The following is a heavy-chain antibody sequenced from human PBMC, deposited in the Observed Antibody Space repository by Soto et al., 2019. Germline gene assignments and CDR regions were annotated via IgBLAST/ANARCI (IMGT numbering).Heavy chain of an antibody. J-gene: IGHJ4*02. Sequence: SESLSLACTVSGHSVGTVGFHWAWPRRPPGKGLEGIGYIFNGGSIYYRPSLASRVHMSLDATRKHYSPRLTSVTAADTAVYFCGRATDGFDKISYVDYSGQGQRVT. CDR2: IFNGGSI. D-gene: IGHD6-25*01. CDR1: GHSVGTVGFH. V-gene: IGHV4-30-4*01. CDR3: GRATDGFDKISYVDY.